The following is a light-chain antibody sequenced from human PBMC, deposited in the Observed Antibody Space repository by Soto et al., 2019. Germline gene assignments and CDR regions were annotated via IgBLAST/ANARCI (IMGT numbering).Light chain of an antibody. J-gene: IGKJ4*01. V-gene: IGKV1-39*01. Sequence: DIQMTQSPSSLSASVGDRVTITCRASQSISSYLNWYQQKPGKAPKLLIYAAFSLQSGVPSRFSGSGSGTDFTLTISSLQPEDFATYYCQQLNSYPLTFGGGTKVDIK. CDR1: QSISSY. CDR3: QQLNSYPLT. CDR2: AAF.